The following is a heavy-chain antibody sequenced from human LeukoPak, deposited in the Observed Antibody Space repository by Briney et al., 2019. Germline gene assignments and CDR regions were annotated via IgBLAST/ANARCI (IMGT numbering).Heavy chain of an antibody. V-gene: IGHV4-59*01. CDR1: GGSMSSYY. Sequence: SETLSLTCTVSGGSMSSYYWSWIRQPPGKGLEWIGYIYYSGSTNYNPSLKSRVTISVDTSKNHFSLKLSSVTAADTAVYYCARLYYDFWSGYNWFDPWGQGTLVTVSS. CDR2: IYYSGST. J-gene: IGHJ5*02. CDR3: ARLYYDFWSGYNWFDP. D-gene: IGHD3-3*01.